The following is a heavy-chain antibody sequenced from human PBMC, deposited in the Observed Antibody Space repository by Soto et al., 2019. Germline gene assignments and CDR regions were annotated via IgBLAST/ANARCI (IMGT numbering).Heavy chain of an antibody. V-gene: IGHV4-59*01. Sequence: SETLSLTCTVSGGSISSYYWSWIRQPPGKGLEWIGYIYYSGSTNYNPSLKSRVTISVDTSKNQFSLKLSSVTAADTAVYYCARDYKNYFDYWGHGTLVTVSS. CDR3: ARDYKNYFDY. D-gene: IGHD3-10*01. CDR1: GGSISSYY. J-gene: IGHJ4*01. CDR2: IYYSGST.